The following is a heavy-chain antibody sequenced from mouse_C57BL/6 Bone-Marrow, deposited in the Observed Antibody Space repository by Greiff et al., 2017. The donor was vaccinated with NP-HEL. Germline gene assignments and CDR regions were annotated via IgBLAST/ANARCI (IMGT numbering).Heavy chain of an antibody. V-gene: IGHV1-18*01. CDR3: ARSGYGNFLFAY. CDR1: GYTFTDYN. CDR2: INPNNGGT. J-gene: IGHJ3*01. D-gene: IGHD2-10*02. Sequence: VQLQQSGPELVKPGASVKIPCKASGYTFTDYNMDWVKQSHGKSLEWIGDINPNNGGTIYNQKFKGKATLTVDKSSSTAYMELRSLTSEDTAVYYCARSGYGNFLFAYWGQGTLVTVSA.